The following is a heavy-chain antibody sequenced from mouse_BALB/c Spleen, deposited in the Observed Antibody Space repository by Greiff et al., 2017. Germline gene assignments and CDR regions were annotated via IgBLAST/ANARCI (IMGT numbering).Heavy chain of an antibody. Sequence: EVKLVESGGGLVQPKGSLKLSCAASGFTFNTYAMNWVRQAPGKGLEWVARIRSKSNNYATYYADSVKDRFTISRDDSQSMLYLQMNNLKTEDTAMYYCVRCYGNWYFDVWGAGTTVTVSS. CDR2: IRSKSNNYAT. CDR3: VRCYGNWYFDV. J-gene: IGHJ1*01. V-gene: IGHV10-1*02. D-gene: IGHD2-1*01. CDR1: GFTFNTYA.